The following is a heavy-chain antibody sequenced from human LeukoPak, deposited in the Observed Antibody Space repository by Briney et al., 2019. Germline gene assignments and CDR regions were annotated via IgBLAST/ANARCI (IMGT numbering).Heavy chain of an antibody. J-gene: IGHJ4*02. CDR2: INPNSGGT. CDR1: GYTFTGYY. D-gene: IGHD2-8*01. CDR3: ARRYCTNGVCYFYFDY. Sequence: ASVKVSCKASGYTFTGYYMHWVRQAPGQGLEWMGWINPNSGGTNYAQKFQGRVTMTRDTSIGTAYMELSRLRSDDTAVYYCARRYCTNGVCYFYFDYWGQGTLVTVSS. V-gene: IGHV1-2*02.